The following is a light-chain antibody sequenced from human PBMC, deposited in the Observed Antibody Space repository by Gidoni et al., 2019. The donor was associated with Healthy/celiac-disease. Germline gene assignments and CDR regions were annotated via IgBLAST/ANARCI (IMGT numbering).Light chain of an antibody. J-gene: IGKJ3*01. CDR3: QQYDNLPLFT. V-gene: IGKV1-33*01. Sequence: DIKMTKSPSSLSASVGDRVTITCQASKDISNYLNWYQQKPGKAPKLLIYDASNLETGVPSRFSGSGSGTDFTFTISSLQPEDIATYYCQQYDNLPLFTFGPGTKVDIK. CDR1: KDISNY. CDR2: DAS.